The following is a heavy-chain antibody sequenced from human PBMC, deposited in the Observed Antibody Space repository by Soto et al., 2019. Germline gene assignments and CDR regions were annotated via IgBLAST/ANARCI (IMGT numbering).Heavy chain of an antibody. Sequence: SETLSLTCTVSGGSISSYYWSWIRQPPGKGLEWIGYIYYSGSTNYNPSLKSRVTISVDTSKNQFSLKLSSVTAADTAVYYCARISSTSYYYYYYMDVWGKGTTVPVSS. V-gene: IGHV4-59*01. CDR3: ARISSTSYYYYYYMDV. J-gene: IGHJ6*03. CDR1: GGSISSYY. CDR2: IYYSGST. D-gene: IGHD2-2*01.